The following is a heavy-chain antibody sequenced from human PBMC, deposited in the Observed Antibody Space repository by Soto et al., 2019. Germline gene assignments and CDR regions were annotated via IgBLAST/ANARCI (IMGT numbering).Heavy chain of an antibody. D-gene: IGHD1-7*01. J-gene: IGHJ6*02. Sequence: QVQLVQSGAEVKKPGSSVKVSCKASGGTFSNYAISWVRQAPGQGLEGMGGIIPIFGTANYAQKLQGRVTITADESTSTAYMELSSLRSEDTAVYYCARTNYVGLVMYYYYGMDVWGQGTTVTVSS. CDR3: ARTNYVGLVMYYYYGMDV. V-gene: IGHV1-69*01. CDR2: IIPIFGTA. CDR1: GGTFSNYA.